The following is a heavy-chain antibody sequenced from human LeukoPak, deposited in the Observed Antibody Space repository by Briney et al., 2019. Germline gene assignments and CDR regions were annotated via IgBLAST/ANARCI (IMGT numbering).Heavy chain of an antibody. D-gene: IGHD2-15*01. CDR3: ARETEAGGSLGH. V-gene: IGHV3-33*01. J-gene: IGHJ5*02. CDR1: GFTFSSYG. CDR2: IWSDGSNK. Sequence: GGSLRLSCTASGFTFSSYGMHWVRQAPGKGLEWVAVIWSDGSNKYYADSVKGRFTISRDNSKNTLYLQMNSLRAEDTAVYFCARETEAGGSLGHWGQGTLVTVSS.